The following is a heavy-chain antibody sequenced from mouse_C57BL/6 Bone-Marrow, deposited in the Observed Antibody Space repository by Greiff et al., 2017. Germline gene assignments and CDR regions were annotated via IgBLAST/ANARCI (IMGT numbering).Heavy chain of an antibody. J-gene: IGHJ4*01. CDR1: GYTFTSYG. CDR3: AKMGIMLWDYYAMDY. V-gene: IGHV1-81*01. D-gene: IGHD1-1*02. Sequence: QVQLQQSGAELARPGASVKLSCKASGYTFTSYGISWVKQRTGQGLEWIGEIYPRSGNTYYNEKFKGKATLTADKSSSAAYMELRSLTSEDSAVFFCAKMGIMLWDYYAMDYWGQGTSVTVSS. CDR2: IYPRSGNT.